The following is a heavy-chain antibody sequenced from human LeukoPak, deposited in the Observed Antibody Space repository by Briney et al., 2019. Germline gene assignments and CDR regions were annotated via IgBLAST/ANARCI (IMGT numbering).Heavy chain of an antibody. V-gene: IGHV1-2*02. CDR3: ARVPPESGYYPYYFDY. CDR1: GCTFTGYY. Sequence: GASVKVSCKASGCTFTGYYMHWVRQAPGQGLEWMGWINPNSGGTNYAQKFQGRVTMTRDTSISTAYMELSRLRSDDTAVYYCARVPPESGYYPYYFDYWGQGTLVTVSS. J-gene: IGHJ4*02. CDR2: INPNSGGT. D-gene: IGHD3-22*01.